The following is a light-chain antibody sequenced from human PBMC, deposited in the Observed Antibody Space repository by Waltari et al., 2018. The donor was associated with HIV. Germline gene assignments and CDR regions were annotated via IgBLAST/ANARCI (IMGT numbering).Light chain of an antibody. CDR1: TAPILAHPS. CDR2: DGD. V-gene: IGLV2-14*01. CDR3: SSYMPNGTLL. J-gene: IGLJ2*01. Sequence: QSALTQPASVSGSPGHTITFSCSTFTAPILAHPSISWFRHPPNGVPHLILLDGDNRPSGVPFRYSGTKTDTTASLTISGLLFEDEGDYYCSSYMPNGTLLFGGGTKVTVL.